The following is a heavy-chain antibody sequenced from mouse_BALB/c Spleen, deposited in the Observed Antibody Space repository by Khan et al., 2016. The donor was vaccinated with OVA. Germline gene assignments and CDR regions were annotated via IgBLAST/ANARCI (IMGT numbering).Heavy chain of an antibody. V-gene: IGHV1-63*02. CDR1: GYTFTNYW. J-gene: IGHJ1*01. Sequence: VQRVESGGEVVRPGTSVKISCKASGYTFTNYWLGWVRQRPGHGLEWIGDIYPGGYFTNYNEQFKGKATLTVDTSSSTANMQLSSLTSEYSSVYFCARWATWYFDVWGAGTTVTVSS. CDR2: IYPGGYFT. D-gene: IGHD3-1*01. CDR3: ARWATWYFDV.